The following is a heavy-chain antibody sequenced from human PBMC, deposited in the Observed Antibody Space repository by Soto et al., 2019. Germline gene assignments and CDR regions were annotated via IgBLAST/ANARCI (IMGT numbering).Heavy chain of an antibody. CDR3: ARPFLNYDILTGYYGRSATYYYYYYGMDV. Sequence: SETLSLTCTVSGGSISSSSYYWGWIRQPPGKGLEWIGSIYYSGSTYYNPSLKSRVTISVDTSENQFSLKLSSVTAADTAVYYCARPFLNYDILTGYYGRSATYYYYYYGMDVWGQGTTVTVSS. V-gene: IGHV4-39*01. D-gene: IGHD3-9*01. CDR1: GGSISSSSYY. CDR2: IYYSGST. J-gene: IGHJ6*02.